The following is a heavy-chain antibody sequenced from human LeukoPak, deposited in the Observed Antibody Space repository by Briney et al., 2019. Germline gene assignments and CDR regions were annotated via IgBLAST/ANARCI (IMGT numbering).Heavy chain of an antibody. CDR2: IYYSGST. CDR3: ARVQGNTHFDY. V-gene: IGHV4-39*07. Sequence: TPSETLSLTCTVSGGSISSSSYYWGWIRQPPGKGLEWIGSIYYSGSTYYNPSLKSRVTISVDTSKNQFSLKLSSVTAADTAVYYCARVQGNTHFDYWGQGTLVTVSS. J-gene: IGHJ4*02. CDR1: GGSISSSSYY.